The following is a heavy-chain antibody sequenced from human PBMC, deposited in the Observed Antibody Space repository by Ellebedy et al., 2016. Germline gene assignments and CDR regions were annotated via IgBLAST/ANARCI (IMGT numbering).Heavy chain of an antibody. CDR3: ARLGCSGGSCYSAYFDY. D-gene: IGHD2-15*01. CDR2: ISWNSGSI. Sequence: SLKISCAASGFTFDDYAMHWVRQAPGKGLEWVSGISWNSGSIGYADSVKGRFTISRDNAKNSLYLQMNSLRAEDTAVYYCARLGCSGGSCYSAYFDYWGQGTLVTVSS. J-gene: IGHJ4*02. CDR1: GFTFDDYA. V-gene: IGHV3-9*01.